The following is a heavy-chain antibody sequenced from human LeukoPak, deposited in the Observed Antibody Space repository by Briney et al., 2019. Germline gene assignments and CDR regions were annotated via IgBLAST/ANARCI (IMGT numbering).Heavy chain of an antibody. J-gene: IGHJ3*02. CDR1: GYVFTGYY. D-gene: IGHD4-23*01. CDR2: INPHSSDT. Sequence: ASVNVSCKASGYVFTGYYIHWVRQAPGQGLEGMGWINPHSSDTNYAQKFQGRVAMTRDTSISTAYLELSRLKFDHTAVYYCARGGNSIYEAFDIWGRGTVVTVSS. CDR3: ARGGNSIYEAFDI. V-gene: IGHV1-2*02.